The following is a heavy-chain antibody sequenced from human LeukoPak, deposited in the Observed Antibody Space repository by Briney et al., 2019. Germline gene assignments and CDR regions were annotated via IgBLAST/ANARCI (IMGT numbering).Heavy chain of an antibody. CDR2: INHSGST. Sequence: PSETLSLTCAVYGGSFSGYYWIWIRQPPGKGLEWVGEINHSGSTNYNPSLKSRVTISVDTSKNQFSLTLSSVTAADTAVYYCARVKGSSSWKFDPWGQGTLVTVSS. J-gene: IGHJ5*02. D-gene: IGHD6-13*01. CDR1: GGSFSGYY. V-gene: IGHV4-34*01. CDR3: ARVKGSSSWKFDP.